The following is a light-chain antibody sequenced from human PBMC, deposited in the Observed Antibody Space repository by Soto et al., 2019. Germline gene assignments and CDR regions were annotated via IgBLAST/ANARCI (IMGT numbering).Light chain of an antibody. Sequence: EIVLTQSPGTLSLSPGERATLSCRASQSVSSSYLAWYQQKPGQAPRPLSSGASSRATGIPDRFSGSGSGTDFTLTISILEPEDFAVYYCPQYGSAPRTFGQGTKVE. CDR2: GAS. CDR1: QSVSSSY. CDR3: PQYGSAPRT. J-gene: IGKJ1*01. V-gene: IGKV3-20*01.